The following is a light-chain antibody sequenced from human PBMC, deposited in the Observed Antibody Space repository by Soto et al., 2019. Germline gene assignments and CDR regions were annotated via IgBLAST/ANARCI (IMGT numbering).Light chain of an antibody. CDR2: GAS. CDR1: QSVSSSY. Sequence: EIVLTQSPGTLSLSPGERATLSCRASQSVSSSYLAWYQQKPGQAPRLLIYGASSRATGIPDRFSGSGSGTDFTLTISRLEPEDFAVYHCQQYGSSWWTFGQGTKV. J-gene: IGKJ1*01. V-gene: IGKV3-20*01. CDR3: QQYGSSWWT.